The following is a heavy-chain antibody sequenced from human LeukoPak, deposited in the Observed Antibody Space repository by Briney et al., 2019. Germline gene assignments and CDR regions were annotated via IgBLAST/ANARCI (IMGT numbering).Heavy chain of an antibody. CDR2: IKSKTDGGTT. Sequence: GGSLRLSCAASGFTFSNAWMSWVRQAPGKGLEWVGRIKSKTDGGTTDYAAPVKGRFTISRDDSKNTLYLQMNSLKTEDTAVYYCTSGPRFLEWFGAFDIWGQGTMVTVSS. CDR1: GFTFSNAW. CDR3: TSGPRFLEWFGAFDI. J-gene: IGHJ3*02. D-gene: IGHD3-3*01. V-gene: IGHV3-15*01.